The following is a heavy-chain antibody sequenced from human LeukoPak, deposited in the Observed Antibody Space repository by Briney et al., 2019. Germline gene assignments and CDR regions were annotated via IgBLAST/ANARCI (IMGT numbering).Heavy chain of an antibody. V-gene: IGHV4-59*12. J-gene: IGHJ4*02. D-gene: IGHD2-15*01. CDR3: ASGGRYRYCSGGSCYSN. CDR1: GGSISSYY. CDR2: IYYSGST. Sequence: SETLSLTCTVSGGSISSYYWSWIRQPPGKGLEWIGYIYYSGSTNYNPSLKSRVTMSVDTSKNQFSLKLSSVTAADTAVYYCASGGRYRYCSGGSCYSNWGQGTLVTVSS.